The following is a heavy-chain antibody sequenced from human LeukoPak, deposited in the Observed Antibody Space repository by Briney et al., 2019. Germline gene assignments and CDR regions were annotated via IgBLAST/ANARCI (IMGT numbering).Heavy chain of an antibody. CDR2: ISWNSGSI. CDR1: GFTFDDYA. D-gene: IGHD6-6*01. J-gene: IGHJ4*02. Sequence: GRSLRLSCAASGFTFDDYAMHWVRQAPGKGLEWVSGISWNSGSIGYADSVKGRFTISRGNAKNSLYLQMNSLRAEHTAVYYCARVEYSSFDYWGQGTLVTVSS. CDR3: ARVEYSSFDY. V-gene: IGHV3-9*01.